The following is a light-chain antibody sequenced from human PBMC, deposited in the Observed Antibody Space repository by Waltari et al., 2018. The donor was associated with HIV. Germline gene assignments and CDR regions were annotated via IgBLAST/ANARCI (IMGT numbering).Light chain of an antibody. V-gene: IGLV2-14*03. CDR2: DVS. CDR3: SSYTSSSTPYV. CDR1: SSDVGGYNY. Sequence: QSALTQPASVSGSPGQSITISCTGTSSDVGGYNYVSWYRQHPGKAPKLMIYDVSNRPSGVSNRFSGAKSGNTASLTISGLQAEDEADYYCSSYTSSSTPYVCGTGTKVTVL. J-gene: IGLJ1*01.